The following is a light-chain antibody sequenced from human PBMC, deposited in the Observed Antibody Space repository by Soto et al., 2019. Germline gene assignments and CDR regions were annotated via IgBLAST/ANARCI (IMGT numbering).Light chain of an antibody. CDR1: QSVAGNS. V-gene: IGKV3-20*01. CDR2: GAS. J-gene: IGKJ2*01. CDR3: QQYGSSRDT. Sequence: EIVLTQSPVTLSLSPGERATLSCRASQSVAGNSLAWYRHKPGQAPKLVIYGASSRSAGVPDRFVGSGSGTDFTLPISRLEPEDFAVYYCQQYGSSRDTFGQGTKLEIK.